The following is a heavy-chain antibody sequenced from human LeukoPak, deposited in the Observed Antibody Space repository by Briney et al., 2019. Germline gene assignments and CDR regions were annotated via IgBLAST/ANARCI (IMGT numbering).Heavy chain of an antibody. D-gene: IGHD2-2*01. V-gene: IGHV1-18*01. CDR3: ARDCSSTSCRYYYYYYGMDV. CDR2: ISAYNGNT. CDR1: GYTFTSYG. Sequence: ASVKVSCKASGYTFTSYGISWVRQAPGQGLEWMGWISAYNGNTNYAQKLQGRVTMTTDTSTSTAHMELRSLRSDDTAVYYCARDCSSTSCRYYYYYYGMDVWGQGTTVTVSS. J-gene: IGHJ6*02.